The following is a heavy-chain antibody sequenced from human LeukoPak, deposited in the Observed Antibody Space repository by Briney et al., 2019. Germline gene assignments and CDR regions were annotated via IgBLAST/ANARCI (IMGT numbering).Heavy chain of an antibody. V-gene: IGHV4-59*08. CDR1: GGSISSYY. J-gene: IGHJ4*02. CDR2: IYYSGST. Sequence: SETLSLTCTVSGGSISSYYWSWIRQPPGKGLEWIGYIYYSGSTNYNPSLKSRVTISVDTSENQFSLKLNSVTAADTAVYYCARTTYNSGWQFDYWGQGTLVTVSS. D-gene: IGHD6-19*01. CDR3: ARTTYNSGWQFDY.